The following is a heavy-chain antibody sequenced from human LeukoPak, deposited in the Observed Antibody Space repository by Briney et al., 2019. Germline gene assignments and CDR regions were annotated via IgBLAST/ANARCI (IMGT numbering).Heavy chain of an antibody. CDR3: ARESGSGEFDY. J-gene: IGHJ4*02. D-gene: IGHD6-19*01. CDR2: ITSSSSYI. V-gene: IGHV3-21*01. CDR1: RFTFSSYK. Sequence: PGGSLRLSCAASRFTFSSYKVNWVPDAPGKGLEWVSSITSSSSYIYYADSVKGRFTISRDNARNKLYLQMNRLTAEDTAVYYCARESGSGEFDYWGQGTLVTVSS.